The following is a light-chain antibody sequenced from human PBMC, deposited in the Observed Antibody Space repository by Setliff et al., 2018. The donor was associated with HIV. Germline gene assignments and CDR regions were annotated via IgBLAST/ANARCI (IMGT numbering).Light chain of an antibody. CDR3: AVWDNALKGYV. CDR1: SSNIGGNV. CDR2: NNY. V-gene: IGLV1-44*01. Sequence: QSVLSQPPSASGTPGQRVTISCSGSSSNIGGNVVNWYQHLPGTSPKLLIYNNYQRPSGVPDRFSGSKSGSSGSLAISGPQSEDEADYYCAVWDNALKGYVFGTGTKVTVL. J-gene: IGLJ1*01.